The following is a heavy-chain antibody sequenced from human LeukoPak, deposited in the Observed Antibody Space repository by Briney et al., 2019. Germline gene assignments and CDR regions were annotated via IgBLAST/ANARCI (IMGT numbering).Heavy chain of an antibody. CDR3: AKDRLGALYYYDSSGYYRLDY. Sequence: GGSLRLACAASGFTFSSYGIHWVRQAPGKGLEWVAVISYDGSNKYYADSVKGRFTISRDNSKDTLCLQMNSLRAEDTVVYYCAKDRLGALYYYDSSGYYRLDYWGQGTLVTVSS. J-gene: IGHJ4*02. D-gene: IGHD3-22*01. CDR2: ISYDGSNK. CDR1: GFTFSSYG. V-gene: IGHV3-30*18.